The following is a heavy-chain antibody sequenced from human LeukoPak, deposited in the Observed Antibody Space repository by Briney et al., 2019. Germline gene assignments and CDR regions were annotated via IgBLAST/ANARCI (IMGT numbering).Heavy chain of an antibody. Sequence: GGSLRLSCAASGFTFSSYDMHWVRQAPGKGLEWVAVISYDGSNEYYADSVKGRFTISRDNSKNTLYLQMNSLRGEDTAVYFCAKDSSGWYDYWGQGTLVTVSS. V-gene: IGHV3-30*18. CDR2: ISYDGSNE. J-gene: IGHJ4*02. CDR1: GFTFSSYD. CDR3: AKDSSGWYDY. D-gene: IGHD6-19*01.